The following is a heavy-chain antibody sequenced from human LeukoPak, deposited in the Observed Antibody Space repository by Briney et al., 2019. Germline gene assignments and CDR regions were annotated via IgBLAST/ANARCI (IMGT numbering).Heavy chain of an antibody. J-gene: IGHJ4*02. Sequence: SGGSLRLSCAAPGFTFSSYWMHWVRQAPGKGLVWVSRINSDGSSTSYADSVKGRFTISRDNAKNTLYLQMNSLRAEDTAVYYCARESYYYDSSGYYPDYWGQGTLVTVSS. D-gene: IGHD3-22*01. CDR1: GFTFSSYW. CDR3: ARESYYYDSSGYYPDY. V-gene: IGHV3-74*01. CDR2: INSDGSST.